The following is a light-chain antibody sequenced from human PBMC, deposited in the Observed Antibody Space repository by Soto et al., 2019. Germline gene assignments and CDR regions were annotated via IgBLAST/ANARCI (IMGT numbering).Light chain of an antibody. CDR1: AIDVGTYKV. J-gene: IGLJ1*01. Sequence: QSALTQPASVSGSPGQSITISCTGTAIDVGTYKVVSWYQQHPGKAPKLIIYDDTLRPSGFSNRFSGSRSGNTASLTISGLQADDEAEYFCCSYADGRYVFGSGTKLTVL. CDR3: CSYADGRYV. CDR2: DDT. V-gene: IGLV2-23*01.